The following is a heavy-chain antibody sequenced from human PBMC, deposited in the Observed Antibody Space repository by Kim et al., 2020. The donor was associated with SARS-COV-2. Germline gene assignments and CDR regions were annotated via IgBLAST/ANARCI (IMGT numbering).Heavy chain of an antibody. D-gene: IGHD3-10*02. Sequence: ADSVKGRFTISRDNAKNSLYLQMNSLRAEDTAVYYCARVYLVRGVKSFDLWGRGTLVTVSS. J-gene: IGHJ2*01. CDR3: ARVYLVRGVKSFDL. V-gene: IGHV3-11*05.